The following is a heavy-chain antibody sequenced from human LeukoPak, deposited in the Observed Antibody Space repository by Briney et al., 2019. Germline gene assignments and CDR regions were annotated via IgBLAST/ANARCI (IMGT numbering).Heavy chain of an antibody. CDR3: ARVQSVLIDY. V-gene: IGHV3-23*01. CDR2: IGGVGSAT. D-gene: IGHD5-24*01. J-gene: IGHJ4*02. CDR1: GFTFRNHA. Sequence: GGSLRLSCNASGFTFRNHAMSRVRQAPGKGLEFVSAIGGVGSATFYADSVKGRFTISKDNSKNTLYLQMNSQRAEDTAVYYCARVQSVLIDYWGQGTLVTVSS.